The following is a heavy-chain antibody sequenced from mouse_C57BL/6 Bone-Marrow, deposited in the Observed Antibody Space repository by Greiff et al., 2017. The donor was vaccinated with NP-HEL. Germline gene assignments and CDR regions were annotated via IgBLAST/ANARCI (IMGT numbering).Heavy chain of an antibody. V-gene: IGHV7-1*01. D-gene: IGHD2-3*01. J-gene: IGHJ4*01. Sequence: EVQLVESGGGLVQSGRSLRLSCATSGFTFRDFYMEWVRHAPGKGLEWIAASRNKANDYTTEYSASVKGRFIVSRYTSQSILYLQMNALRAEDTDIYYCARDASPDGAMDYWGQGTSVTVSS. CDR3: ARDASPDGAMDY. CDR2: SRNKANDYTT. CDR1: GFTFRDFY.